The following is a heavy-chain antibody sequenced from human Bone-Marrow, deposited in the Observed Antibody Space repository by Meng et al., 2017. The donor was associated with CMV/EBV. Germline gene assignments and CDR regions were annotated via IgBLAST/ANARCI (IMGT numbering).Heavy chain of an antibody. Sequence: GGSLRLSCAASGFTFSSYGMHWVRQAPGKGLVWVSAISGSGATTYYADSVRGQFTISRDNSNNTLFLQMNSLSAEDTAIYYCARALFAATLYYFDYWGQGTLVTVSS. CDR2: ISGSGATT. J-gene: IGHJ4*02. CDR1: GFTFSSYG. CDR3: ARALFAATLYYFDY. V-gene: IGHV3-23*01. D-gene: IGHD6-25*01.